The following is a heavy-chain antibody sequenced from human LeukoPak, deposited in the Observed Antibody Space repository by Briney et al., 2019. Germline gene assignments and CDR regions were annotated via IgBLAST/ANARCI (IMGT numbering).Heavy chain of an antibody. CDR3: AKGIVVVVAATGWFDP. CDR2: ISGSGGST. J-gene: IGHJ5*02. V-gene: IGHV3-23*01. Sequence: GGSLRLSCAASGFTFSSYAMSWVRQAPGKELEWVSAISGSGGSTYYADSVKGRFTISRDNSKNTLYLQMNSLRAEDTAVYYCAKGIVVVVAATGWFDPWGQGTLVTVSS. D-gene: IGHD2-15*01. CDR1: GFTFSSYA.